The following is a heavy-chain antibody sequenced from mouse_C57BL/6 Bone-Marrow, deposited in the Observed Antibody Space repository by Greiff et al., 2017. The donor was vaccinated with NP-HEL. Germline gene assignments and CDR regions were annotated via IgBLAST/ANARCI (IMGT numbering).Heavy chain of an antibody. V-gene: IGHV7-1*01. CDR3: ARDAEAMDY. CDR2: SRNKANDYTT. J-gene: IGHJ4*01. CDR1: GFTFSDFY. Sequence: EVQGVESGGGLVQSGRSLILSCATSGFTFSDFYMEWVRQAPGKGLEWIAASRNKANDYTTEYSASVKGRFIVSRDTSQSILYLQMNALRAEDTAIYYCARDAEAMDYWGQGTSVTVSS.